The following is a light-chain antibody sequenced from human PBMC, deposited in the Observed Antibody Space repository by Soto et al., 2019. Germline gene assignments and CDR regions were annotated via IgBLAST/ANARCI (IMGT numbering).Light chain of an antibody. CDR3: QSYDSSLSVVV. J-gene: IGLJ2*01. V-gene: IGLV1-40*01. CDR2: GNS. Sequence: QAVPTQPPSVSGAPGQRVTISCTGSSSNIGAGYDVHWYQQFPGTAPKLLIYGNSNRPSGVPDRFSGSKSGTSASLAITGLQAEDEADYYCQSYDSSLSVVVFGGGTKLTVL. CDR1: SSNIGAGYD.